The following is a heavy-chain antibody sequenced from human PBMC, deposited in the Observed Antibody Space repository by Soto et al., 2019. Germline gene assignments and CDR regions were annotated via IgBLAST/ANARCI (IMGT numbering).Heavy chain of an antibody. V-gene: IGHV4-39*01. CDR3: ARQPRITIFGVVTNNWFDP. CDR2: IYYSGST. Sequence: SETLSLTCTVSGGSISSSSYCWGWIRQPPGKELEWIGSIYYSGSTYYNPSLKSRVTISVDTSKNQFSLKLSSVTAADTAVYYCARQPRITIFGVVTNNWFDPWGQGTLVTVSS. J-gene: IGHJ5*02. D-gene: IGHD3-3*01. CDR1: GGSISSSSYC.